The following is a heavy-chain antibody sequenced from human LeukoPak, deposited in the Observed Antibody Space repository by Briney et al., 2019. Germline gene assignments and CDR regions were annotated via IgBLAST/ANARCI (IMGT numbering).Heavy chain of an antibody. CDR1: SGSISSRSYY. J-gene: IGHJ4*02. CDR2: LYYNVYT. Sequence: SETLSLTCTVSSGSISSRSYYWGWIRQPPGKGLEWIGSLYYNVYTYYSPSLKSRVTISADTSRSQFSLGLSSVTAADTAVYYCARQSSREDYPRFFDYWGQGILVTVSS. D-gene: IGHD4-11*01. V-gene: IGHV4-39*01. CDR3: ARQSSREDYPRFFDY.